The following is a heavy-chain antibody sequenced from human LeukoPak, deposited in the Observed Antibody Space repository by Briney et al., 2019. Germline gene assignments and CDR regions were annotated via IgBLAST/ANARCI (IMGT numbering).Heavy chain of an antibody. CDR1: GYSISSGYY. D-gene: IGHD2-2*01. CDR3: ARHGGYCSSTSCYAHGAFDI. V-gene: IGHV4-38-2*01. J-gene: IGHJ3*02. CDR2: IYHSGGT. Sequence: SETLSLTCAVSGYSISSGYYWGWIRQPPWKGLEWIGRIYHSGGTYYNPSLKSRVTISVDTSKSQFSLKLSSVTAADTAVYYCARHGGYCSSTSCYAHGAFDIWGQGTMVTVSS.